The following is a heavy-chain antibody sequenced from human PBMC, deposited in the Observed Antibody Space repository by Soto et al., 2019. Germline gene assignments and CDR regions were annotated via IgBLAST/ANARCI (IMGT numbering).Heavy chain of an antibody. V-gene: IGHV1-18*04. CDR2: ISAYNGDT. CDR1: GFTFTTYG. Sequence: GAPVKVSCKAAGFTFTTYGITWVRQAPGQGLEWMGWISAYNGDTNYAQKFQGRVTMTTDTSTSTAYMELRSLRSDDTAVYYCARDSSYYGSGTYTVDPWGQGTLVTVSS. CDR3: ARDSSYYGSGTYTVDP. J-gene: IGHJ5*02. D-gene: IGHD3-10*01.